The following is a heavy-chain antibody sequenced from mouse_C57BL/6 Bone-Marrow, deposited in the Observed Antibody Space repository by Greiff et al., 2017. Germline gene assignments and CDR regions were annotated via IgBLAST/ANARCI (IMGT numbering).Heavy chain of an antibody. V-gene: IGHV14-1*01. J-gene: IGHJ2*01. CDR2: INPKDGAT. CDR1: GFNIKDYY. CDR3: TTPIIPMEYFDY. D-gene: IGHD1-1*02. Sequence: VQLKESGAELVRPGASVKLSCTASGFNIKDYYMHWVKQRHEQGLEWIGRINPKDGATEYAPKFQGKATMTADTSSNTAYLQLSSLTSEDTAVYYCTTPIIPMEYFDYWGQGTTLTVSS.